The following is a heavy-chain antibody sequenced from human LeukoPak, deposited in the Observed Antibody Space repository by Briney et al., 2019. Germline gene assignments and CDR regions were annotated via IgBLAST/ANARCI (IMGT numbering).Heavy chain of an antibody. Sequence: PRASVKVSCKASGYTFTGDYMHWVRQAPGQGLEWMGWINPNSGNTHYAQKLQGRVTMTRDTSISTAYMDLSRLRSDDTAVYFCAREGRAAVAYYFQYWGQGTLVTVSS. CDR3: AREGRAAVAYYFQY. D-gene: IGHD6-13*01. CDR2: INPNSGNT. J-gene: IGHJ4*02. CDR1: GYTFTGDY. V-gene: IGHV1-2*02.